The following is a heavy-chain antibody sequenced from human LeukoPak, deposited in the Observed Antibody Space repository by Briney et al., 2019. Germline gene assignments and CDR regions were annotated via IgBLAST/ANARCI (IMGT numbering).Heavy chain of an antibody. D-gene: IGHD2-15*01. CDR3: VRHESGWRGAFDI. Sequence: PSETLSLTCSVSGGSISRYYWSWVWQPPRTEQEWIGYIYSSGTTDSKPALKSPVTISVDTSKNQFSLKLSTVTAADTAVYYCVRHESGWRGAFDIWGQGTMVTVSS. J-gene: IGHJ3*02. CDR1: GGSISRYY. CDR2: IYSSGTT. V-gene: IGHV4-59*08.